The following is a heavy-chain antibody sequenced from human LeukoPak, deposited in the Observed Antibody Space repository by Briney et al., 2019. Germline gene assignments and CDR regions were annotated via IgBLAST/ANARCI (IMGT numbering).Heavy chain of an antibody. CDR2: IYYRGNT. D-gene: IGHD1-1*01. CDR1: GGSISVSPYY. Sequence: SETLSLTCTVSGGSISVSPYYWAWIRQPPGRGLEWIGSIYYRGNTYHNPSLKSRVTISVDTSKHQFSLSVISVTAADTAVYFCARPTTGPATQGYDSWGQGILVTVAS. J-gene: IGHJ4*02. V-gene: IGHV4-39*01. CDR3: ARPTTGPATQGYDS.